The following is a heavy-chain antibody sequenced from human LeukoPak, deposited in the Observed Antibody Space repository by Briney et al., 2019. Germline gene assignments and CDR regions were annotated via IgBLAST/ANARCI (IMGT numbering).Heavy chain of an antibody. CDR1: GGSISSGSYY. CDR3: ARDYGDLVLNY. D-gene: IGHD4-17*01. Sequence: SETLSLTCTVSGGSISSGSYYWSWLRQPAGKGLEWIGRIYTSGSTNYNPSLKSRVTISVDTSKNQFSLKLSSVTAADTAVYYCARDYGDLVLNYWGQGTLVTVSS. CDR2: IYTSGST. V-gene: IGHV4-61*02. J-gene: IGHJ4*02.